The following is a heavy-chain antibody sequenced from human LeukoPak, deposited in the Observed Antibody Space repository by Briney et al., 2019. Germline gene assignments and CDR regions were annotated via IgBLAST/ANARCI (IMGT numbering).Heavy chain of an antibody. CDR3: ARSDYHNSGSHTVFGAFDI. Sequence: SETLSLTCTVSGGSISRYYWSWTRRPPGKGLEWIGYIDDSGNTNYNPSLKSQVTISVDKSKNQFSLKLSFVTAADTAMYYCARSDYHNSGSHTVFGAFDIWGQGTRVTVSS. CDR1: GGSISRYY. J-gene: IGHJ3*02. D-gene: IGHD3-10*01. CDR2: IDDSGNT. V-gene: IGHV4-59*01.